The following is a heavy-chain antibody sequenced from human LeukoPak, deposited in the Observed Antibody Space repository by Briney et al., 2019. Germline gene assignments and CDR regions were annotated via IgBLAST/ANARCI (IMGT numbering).Heavy chain of an antibody. CDR1: GYSFTSYW. V-gene: IGHV5-51*01. CDR3: ARSFTTDPDAFDI. Sequence: GESLKISCKGSGYSFTSYWIGWVRQTPGKGLEWMGIIYPGDSDTRYSPSFQGQVTISADKSISTAYLQWSSLKASDTAMYYCARSFTTDPDAFDIWGQGTMVTVSS. D-gene: IGHD4-17*01. CDR2: IYPGDSDT. J-gene: IGHJ3*02.